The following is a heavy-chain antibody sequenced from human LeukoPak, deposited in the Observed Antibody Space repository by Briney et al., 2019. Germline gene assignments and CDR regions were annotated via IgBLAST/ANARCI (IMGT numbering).Heavy chain of an antibody. CDR2: IYHSGST. Sequence: SSETLSLTCTVSGYSISSGYYWGWIRQPPGKGLEWIGSIYHSGSTHYKPSLKSRVIISIDTSKNQFSLKLSSVTVADTAVYYCARNRYYYGSGNYGVPNWFDPWGQGALVTVSS. V-gene: IGHV4-38-2*02. CDR3: ARNRYYYGSGNYGVPNWFDP. J-gene: IGHJ5*02. D-gene: IGHD3-10*01. CDR1: GYSISSGYY.